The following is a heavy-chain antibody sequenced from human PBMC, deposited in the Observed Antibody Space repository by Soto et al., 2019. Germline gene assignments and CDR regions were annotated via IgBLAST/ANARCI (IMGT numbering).Heavy chain of an antibody. CDR2: IYWDDDK. Sequence: QITLKESGPTLVKPTQTLTLTCTISGFSLSTSGVGVGWIRQPPGKALEWLALIYWDDDKRYTPSLKSRLTISKDTSKNQVVLTMTNMDPVDTATYYCAHRRVAVAGSDFDYWGQGTLVTVSS. V-gene: IGHV2-5*02. CDR3: AHRRVAVAGSDFDY. D-gene: IGHD6-19*01. J-gene: IGHJ4*02. CDR1: GFSLSTSGVG.